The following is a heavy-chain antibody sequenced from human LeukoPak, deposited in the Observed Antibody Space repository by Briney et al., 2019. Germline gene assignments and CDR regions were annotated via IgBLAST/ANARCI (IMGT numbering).Heavy chain of an antibody. CDR3: ARDSSGYQ. CDR2: IKEDGSEK. J-gene: IGHJ4*02. D-gene: IGHD3-22*01. Sequence: GGSLRLSCAASGFTFSTYWMSWVRQAPGKGLEWVANIKEDGSEKYYGDSVKGRFTISRDNATNSLYLQMNSLRAEDTAVYYCARDSSGYQWGQGTLVTVSS. V-gene: IGHV3-7*01. CDR1: GFTFSTYW.